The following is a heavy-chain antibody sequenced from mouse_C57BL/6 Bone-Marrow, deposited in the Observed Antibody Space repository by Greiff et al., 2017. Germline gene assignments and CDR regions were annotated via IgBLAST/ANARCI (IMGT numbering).Heavy chain of an antibody. CDR2: IYPRSGNT. D-gene: IGHD3-3*01. J-gene: IGHJ4*01. CDR3: ARYSRRRGYYAMDY. CDR1: GYTFTSSG. Sequence: QVQLQQSGAELARPGASVKLSCKASGYTFTSSGISWVKQRTGQGLEWIGEIYPRSGNTNYNEKFKGKATLTVDKSSSTAYMELRSLTSEDSAVYFCARYSRRRGYYAMDYWGQGTSVTVSS. V-gene: IGHV1-81*01.